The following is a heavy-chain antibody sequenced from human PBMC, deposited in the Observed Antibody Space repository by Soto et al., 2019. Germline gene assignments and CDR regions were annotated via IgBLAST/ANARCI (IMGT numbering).Heavy chain of an antibody. CDR3: AREGPLAAAGTGGYYYYYGMDV. Sequence: ASVKVSCKASGYTFTSYGISWVRQAPGQGLEWMGWISAYNGNTNYAQKLQGRVTVTTDTSTSTAYMELRSLRSDDTAVYYCAREGPLAAAGTGGYYYYYGMDVWGQGTTVTVSS. V-gene: IGHV1-18*01. CDR1: GYTFTSYG. CDR2: ISAYNGNT. D-gene: IGHD6-13*01. J-gene: IGHJ6*02.